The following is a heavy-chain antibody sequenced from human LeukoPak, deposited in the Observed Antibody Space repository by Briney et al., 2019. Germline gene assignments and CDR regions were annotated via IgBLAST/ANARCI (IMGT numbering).Heavy chain of an antibody. CDR3: ARGATMVRGRYYYDSSGQYYFDY. CDR1: GGSISSSSCY. J-gene: IGHJ4*02. D-gene: IGHD3-22*01. Sequence: SETLSLTCTVSGGSISSSSCYWGWIRQPPGKGLEWIGSIYYSGSTYYNPSLKSRVTISVDTSKNQFSLKLSSVTAADTAVYYCARGATMVRGRYYYDSSGQYYFDYWGQGTLVTVSS. CDR2: IYYSGST. V-gene: IGHV4-39*07.